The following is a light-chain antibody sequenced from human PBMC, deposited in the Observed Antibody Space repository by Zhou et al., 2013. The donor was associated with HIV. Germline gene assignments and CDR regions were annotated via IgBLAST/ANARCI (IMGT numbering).Light chain of an antibody. CDR3: QQYNNWPQT. V-gene: IGKV3-15*01. CDR1: QTVTSRH. J-gene: IGKJ1*01. CDR2: GAS. Sequence: EIVLTQSPGTLSLSPGERATLSCRASQTVTSRHLAWYQQKPGQAPRVLIYGASIRATGIPARFSGSGSGTEFTLTISSLQSEDFAVYYCQQYNNWPQTFGQGTKVEIK.